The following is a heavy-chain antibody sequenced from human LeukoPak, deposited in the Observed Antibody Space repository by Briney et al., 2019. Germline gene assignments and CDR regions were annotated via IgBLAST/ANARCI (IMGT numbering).Heavy chain of an antibody. J-gene: IGHJ5*02. CDR3: ARTYYDILTGYFFDP. D-gene: IGHD3-9*01. CDR1: GGSISSGDYY. CDR2: IYYSGST. Sequence: SQTLSLTCTVSGGSISSGDYYWSWIRQPPGKGLEWIGYIYYSGSTYYNPSLKSRVTISVDTSMNQFSLKLSSVTAADTAVYYCARTYYDILTGYFFDPWGQGTLVTVSS. V-gene: IGHV4-30-4*01.